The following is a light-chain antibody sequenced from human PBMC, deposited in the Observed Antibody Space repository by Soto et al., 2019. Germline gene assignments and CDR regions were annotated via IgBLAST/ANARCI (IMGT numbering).Light chain of an antibody. CDR3: CSYAGTYTHVV. CDR1: SSDVGGYNY. CDR2: DVS. Sequence: QSVLTQPRSVSGSPGQSVTISCTGTSSDVGGYNYVSWYQHHPGKAPKLMICDVSERPSGVPDRFSGSKSGNTASLTISGLQAEDEADDYCCSYAGTYTHVVFGGGTKLTVL. V-gene: IGLV2-11*01. J-gene: IGLJ2*01.